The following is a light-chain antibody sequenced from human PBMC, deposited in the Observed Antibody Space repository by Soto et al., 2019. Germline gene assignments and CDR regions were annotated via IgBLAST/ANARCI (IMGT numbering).Light chain of an antibody. CDR2: AAS. J-gene: IGKJ1*01. CDR1: QDVIGY. CDR3: QQYSSHAT. Sequence: AVRMTQSPSSLSASTGDRVTITCRASQDVIGYVAWYQQKPGKPPRLLIYAASTLQTGVPSRFSGSGSGTDFTLTITCLQSEDYTTYYCQQYSSHATFGQGTKVDI. V-gene: IGKV1-8*01.